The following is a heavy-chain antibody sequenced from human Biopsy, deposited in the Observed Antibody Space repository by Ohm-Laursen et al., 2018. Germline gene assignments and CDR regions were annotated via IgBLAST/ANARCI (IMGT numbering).Heavy chain of an antibody. CDR2: IYYCVLT. V-gene: IGHV4-59*01. CDR1: GGSISSYY. Sequence: GTLSLTCPVSGGSISSYYCSWIRHPPAKGLEWIGLIYYCVLTNYNPSLQSRVSISVDTSRNQVSLSLSSVTAADTAVYYCARDSGILNYGNFKYYHYYGMDVWGQGTKVTVSS. CDR3: ARDSGILNYGNFKYYHYYGMDV. D-gene: IGHD4-11*01. J-gene: IGHJ6*02.